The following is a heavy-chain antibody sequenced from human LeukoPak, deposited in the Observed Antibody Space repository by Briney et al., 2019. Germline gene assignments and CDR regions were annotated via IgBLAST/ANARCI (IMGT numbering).Heavy chain of an antibody. CDR1: GFTFSSYA. Sequence: PGGSLRLSCAASGFTFSSYAMHWVRQAPGKGLEWVAVISYDGSNKYYADSVKGRFTISRDNSKNTLYLQMNSLRAEDTAVYYCARDGHRGGIAAAGTPFGDYWGQGTLVTVSS. CDR3: ARDGHRGGIAAAGTPFGDY. D-gene: IGHD6-13*01. V-gene: IGHV3-30-3*01. J-gene: IGHJ4*02. CDR2: ISYDGSNK.